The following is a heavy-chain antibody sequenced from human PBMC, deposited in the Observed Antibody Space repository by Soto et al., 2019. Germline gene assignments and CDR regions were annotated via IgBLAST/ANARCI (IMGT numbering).Heavy chain of an antibody. D-gene: IGHD3-10*01. CDR3: ARGSWSFYYFDY. J-gene: IGHJ4*02. CDR1: GGSISSGSYY. CDR2: IYYSGST. V-gene: IGHV4-31*02. Sequence: LCGGSISSGSYYWSWIRQHPGKGLEWMGYIYYSGSTYYNPSLKSRVTISVDTSKNQFSLKLSSVTAADTAVYYCARGSWSFYYFDYWGQGTLVTVSS.